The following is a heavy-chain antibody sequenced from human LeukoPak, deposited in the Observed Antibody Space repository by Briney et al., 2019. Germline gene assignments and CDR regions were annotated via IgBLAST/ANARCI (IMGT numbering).Heavy chain of an antibody. CDR1: GGSISSSSYY. Sequence: PSETLSLTXTVSGGSISSSSYYWGWIRQPPGKGLEWIGSIYYSGSTYYNPSPKSRVTISVDTSKNQFSLKLSSVTAADTAVYYCTLWFGEGMNYWGQGTLVTVSS. CDR3: TLWFGEGMNY. D-gene: IGHD3-10*01. CDR2: IYYSGST. J-gene: IGHJ4*02. V-gene: IGHV4-39*01.